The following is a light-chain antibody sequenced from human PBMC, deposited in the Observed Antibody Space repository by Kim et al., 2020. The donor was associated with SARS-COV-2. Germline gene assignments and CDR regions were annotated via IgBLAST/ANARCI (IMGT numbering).Light chain of an antibody. V-gene: IGLV3-25*03. CDR2: KDS. CDR1: ALAKQY. CDR3: QSADSSGTYRAV. Sequence: PGQTARITCSGDALAKQYAYWYQQKPGKAPVLVIYKDSERPSGIPERFSGSSSGTTVTLTISGVQAEDEADYYCQSADSSGTYRAVFGGGTQLTVL. J-gene: IGLJ2*01.